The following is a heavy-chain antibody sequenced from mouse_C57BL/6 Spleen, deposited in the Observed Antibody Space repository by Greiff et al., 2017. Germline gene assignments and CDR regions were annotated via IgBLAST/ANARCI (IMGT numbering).Heavy chain of an antibody. D-gene: IGHD1-1*01. CDR2: IYPRSGNT. J-gene: IGHJ3*01. V-gene: IGHV1-81*01. CDR1: GYTFTSYG. CDR3: ARSGITTVVAP. Sequence: VQLQESGAELARPGASVKLSCKASGYTFTSYGISWVKQRTGQGLEWIGEIYPRSGNTYYNEKFKGKATLTADKSSSTAYMELRSLTSEDSAVYFCARSGITTVVAPWGQGTLVTVSA.